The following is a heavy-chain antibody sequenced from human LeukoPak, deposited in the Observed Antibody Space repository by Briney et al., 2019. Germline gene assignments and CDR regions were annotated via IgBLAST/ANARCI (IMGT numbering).Heavy chain of an antibody. D-gene: IGHD3-22*01. CDR1: GFSFSSGSYY. V-gene: IGHV4-61*01. CDR3: ARDRGSSGYYPEYFQH. Sequence: SETLSLSCTVSGFSFSSGSYYWGWIRQPPGKGLVWIVYIYYSGSTNYNPSLMSRVFISVDKSKNKFSLKQSSVPAAETAVYYCARDRGSSGYYPEYFQHWGQGTLVSVSS. CDR2: IYYSGST. J-gene: IGHJ1*01.